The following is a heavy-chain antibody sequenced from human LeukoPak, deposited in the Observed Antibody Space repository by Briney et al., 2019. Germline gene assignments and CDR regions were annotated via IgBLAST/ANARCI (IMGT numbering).Heavy chain of an antibody. CDR3: ARACPSDTRNY. CDR1: DDSISRYY. V-gene: IGHV4-59*01. Sequence: PSETLSLTCTVSDDSISRYYWSCIRQPPGQGLEWMGYIYYTGITSYSPSLKSRVTISIDTSKNQFSLKLSSLTAADTAVYFCARACPSDTRNYWGQGTLVTVSS. J-gene: IGHJ4*02. CDR2: IYYTGIT.